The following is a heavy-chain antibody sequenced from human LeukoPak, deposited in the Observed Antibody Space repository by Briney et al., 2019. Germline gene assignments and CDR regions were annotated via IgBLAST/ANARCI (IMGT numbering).Heavy chain of an antibody. V-gene: IGHV4-39*07. D-gene: IGHD2-2*03. CDR2: IYYSGST. Sequence: PSETLSLTCTVSGGSISSSSYYWGWIRQPPGKGLEWIGSIYYSGSTYYNPSLKSRVTISVDTSKNQFSLKLSSVTVADTAVYYCARVTVDIVVVPAAMGAFDIWGQGTMVTVSS. J-gene: IGHJ3*02. CDR1: GGSISSSSYY. CDR3: ARVTVDIVVVPAAMGAFDI.